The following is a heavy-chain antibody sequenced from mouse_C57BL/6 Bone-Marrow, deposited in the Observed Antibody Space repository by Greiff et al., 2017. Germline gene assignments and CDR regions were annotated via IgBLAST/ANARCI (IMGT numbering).Heavy chain of an antibody. D-gene: IGHD2-4*01. CDR1: GYTFTNYW. V-gene: IGHV1-64*01. J-gene: IGHJ4*01. CDR2: MHPNGGSP. Sequence: QVQLQQPGAELVKPGASVKLSCKASGYTFTNYWMHWVKQRPGQGLEWIGMMHPNGGSPDYNEKFKSEATLSVDKSSRTAYMELSSLTSEDSAVYYCARSYDYDGYTMDYWGPGTSVTVSS. CDR3: ARSYDYDGYTMDY.